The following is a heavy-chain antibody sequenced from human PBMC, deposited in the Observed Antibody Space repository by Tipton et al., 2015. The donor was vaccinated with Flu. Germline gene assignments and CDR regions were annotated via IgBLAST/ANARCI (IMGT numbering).Heavy chain of an antibody. J-gene: IGHJ4*02. Sequence: SLRLSCAASGFMFSGCGMHWVRQAPGKGVEWVSYISAGGSTVYYADAVKGRVTISRDNAKNSLYLQMNSLRDEDSAVYYCARGIGRPYFDYWCQGALVTVSS. CDR3: ARGIGRPYFDY. CDR2: ISAGGSTV. V-gene: IGHV3-48*02. CDR1: GFMFSGCG. D-gene: IGHD1-26*01.